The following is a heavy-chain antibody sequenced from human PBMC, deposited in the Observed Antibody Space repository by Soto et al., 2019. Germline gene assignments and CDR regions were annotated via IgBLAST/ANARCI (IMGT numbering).Heavy chain of an antibody. CDR1: GYTFTTYG. CDR3: VRDFTKSSSWPYYFDY. V-gene: IGHV1-18*01. Sequence: QVQLVQSGAEVKKPGASVKVSCKASGYTFTTYGISWVRQAPGQGLEWMGWISAYSGSTKFAQKLQGRVTMTTDTSTTTAYMELRSPTSDDTAVYYCVRDFTKSSSWPYYFDYWGQRTLVTVSS. D-gene: IGHD6-13*01. J-gene: IGHJ4*02. CDR2: ISAYSGST.